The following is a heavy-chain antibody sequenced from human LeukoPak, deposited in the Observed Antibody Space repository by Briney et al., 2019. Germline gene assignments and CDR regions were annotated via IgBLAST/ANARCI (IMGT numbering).Heavy chain of an antibody. CDR3: ATSSTIFGVVDFVY. J-gene: IGHJ4*02. CDR1: GYTLTELS. D-gene: IGHD3-3*01. CDR2: FDPEDGET. V-gene: IGHV1-24*01. Sequence: ASVKVSCKVSGYTLTELSMHWVRQAPGKGLEWMGGFDPEDGETIYAQKFQGRVTMTEDTSTDTAYMELSSLRSEDTAVYYCATSSTIFGVVDFVYWGQGTLVTVSS.